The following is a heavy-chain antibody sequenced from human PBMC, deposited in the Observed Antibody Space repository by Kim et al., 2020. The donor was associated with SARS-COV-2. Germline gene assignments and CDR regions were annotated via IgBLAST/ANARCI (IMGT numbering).Heavy chain of an antibody. J-gene: IGHJ4*02. CDR2: T. V-gene: IGHV1-46*01. Sequence: TSYAQKFQGRVTMSRDTSTSTVYMELSSLRSEDTALYYCARGTTLHYFDYWGQGTLVTVSS. D-gene: IGHD2-2*01. CDR3: ARGTTLHYFDY.